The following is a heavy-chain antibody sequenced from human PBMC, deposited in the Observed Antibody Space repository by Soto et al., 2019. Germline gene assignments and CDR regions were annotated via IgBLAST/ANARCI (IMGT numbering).Heavy chain of an antibody. Sequence: QVQLVQSGAEVKKPGALVKVSCKASGYTFTRYGISGVRQAPGQGLEWMGWISAYNGNTNYAQKLQGRVTMTTDTSTSPAYMDLRSLTSADTAVYYCARGLCGSMIVVVSDAFDICGKGTMVTVSS. CDR2: ISAYNGNT. CDR3: ARGLCGSMIVVVSDAFDI. V-gene: IGHV1-18*01. J-gene: IGHJ3*02. CDR1: GYTFTRYG. D-gene: IGHD3-22*01.